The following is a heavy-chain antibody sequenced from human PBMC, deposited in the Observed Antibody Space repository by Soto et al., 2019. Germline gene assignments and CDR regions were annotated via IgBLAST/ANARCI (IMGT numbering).Heavy chain of an antibody. J-gene: IGHJ4*02. CDR2: IDPSDSYT. CDR1: EYSFTSHW. Sequence: PGESLKISCIGSEYSFTSHWISWVRQMPGKGLEWMGRIDPSDSYTNYSPSFEGHVLISIDKSITTAYLQWSSLRASDTAMYYCARDRRPLDARGDFDVWGRGTLVTVSS. D-gene: IGHD1-1*01. V-gene: IGHV5-10-1*01. CDR3: ARDRRPLDARGDFDV.